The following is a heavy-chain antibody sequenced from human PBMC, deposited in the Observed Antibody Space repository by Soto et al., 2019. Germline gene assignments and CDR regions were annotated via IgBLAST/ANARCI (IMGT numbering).Heavy chain of an antibody. CDR1: GFTFSSYD. J-gene: IGHJ2*01. CDR3: ARWQWLVRGGWYSDL. Sequence: EVQLVESGGGLVQPGGSLRLSCAASGFTFSSYDMHWVRQATGKGLEWVSVIGTAGDTYYPGSVKGRFTISRENAKNSVYLQMNSLRAGDTAVYYCARWQWLVRGGWYSDLWGRGTLVTVSS. CDR2: IGTAGDT. D-gene: IGHD6-19*01. V-gene: IGHV3-13*04.